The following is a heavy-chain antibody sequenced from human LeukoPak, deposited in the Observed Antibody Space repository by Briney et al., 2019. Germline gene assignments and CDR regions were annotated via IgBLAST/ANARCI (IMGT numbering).Heavy chain of an antibody. V-gene: IGHV7-4-1*02. J-gene: IGHJ4*02. CDR2: INTNTGNP. D-gene: IGHD3-3*01. Sequence: ASVKVSCKASGGTFSSYAISWVRQAPGQGLEWMGWINTNTGNPTYAQGFTGRFVFSLDTSVSTAYLQISSLKAEDTAVYYCARDNYDFWSGYYSFDYWGQGTLVTVSS. CDR3: ARDNYDFWSGYYSFDY. CDR1: GGTFSSYA.